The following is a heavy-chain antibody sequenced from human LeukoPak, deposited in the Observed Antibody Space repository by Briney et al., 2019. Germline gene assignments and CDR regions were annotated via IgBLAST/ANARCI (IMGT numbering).Heavy chain of an antibody. CDR1: GFTFRSYG. D-gene: IGHD6-19*01. CDR2: IWYDGSNK. V-gene: IGHV3-33*01. J-gene: IGHJ3*02. CDR3: ARIGSSGWLSWSAFDI. Sequence: GGSLRLSCAASGFTFRSYGMHWVRQAPGKGLAWVAVIWYDGSNKYYADSVKGRFTISRDNSKNTLYLQMNSLRAEDTAVYYCARIGSSGWLSWSAFDIWGQGTMVTVSS.